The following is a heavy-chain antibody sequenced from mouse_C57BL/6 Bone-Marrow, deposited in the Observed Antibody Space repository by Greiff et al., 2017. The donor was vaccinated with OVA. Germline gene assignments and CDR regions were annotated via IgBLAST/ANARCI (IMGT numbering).Heavy chain of an antibody. CDR1: GYSFTGYY. V-gene: IGHV1-42*01. Sequence: EVQLVESGPELVKPGASVKISCKASGYSFTGYYMNWVKQSPEKSLEWIGEINPSTGGTTYNQKFKAKATLTVDKSSSTAYMQLKSLTSEDSAVYYCARGDGFWFAYWGQGTLGTVAA. J-gene: IGHJ3*01. CDR2: INPSTGGT. D-gene: IGHD2-3*01. CDR3: ARGDGFWFAY.